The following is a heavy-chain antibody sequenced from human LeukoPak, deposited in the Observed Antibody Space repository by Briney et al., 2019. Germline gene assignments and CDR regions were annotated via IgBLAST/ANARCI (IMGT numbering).Heavy chain of an antibody. D-gene: IGHD3-10*01. J-gene: IGHJ4*02. CDR3: AKDRLRGVIPYYFDY. Sequence: GGSLRLSCAASGFTFSSYGMHWVRQAPGKGLEWVAVISCDGSNKYYADSVKGRFTISRDNSKNTLYLQMNSLRAEDTAVYYCAKDRLRGVIPYYFDYWGQGTLVTVSS. CDR2: ISCDGSNK. V-gene: IGHV3-30*18. CDR1: GFTFSSYG.